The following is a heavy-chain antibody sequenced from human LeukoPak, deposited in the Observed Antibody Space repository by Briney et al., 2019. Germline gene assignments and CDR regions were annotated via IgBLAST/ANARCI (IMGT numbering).Heavy chain of an antibody. CDR2: IIPIFGTA. J-gene: IGHJ4*02. Sequence: SVKVSCKASGYTFSNYGISWVRQAPGQGLEWMGGIIPIFGTANYAQKFQGRVTITADESTSTAYMELSSLRSEDTAVYYCARGSVVRGVPHYWGQGTLVTVSS. CDR3: ARGSVVRGVPHY. V-gene: IGHV1-69*13. D-gene: IGHD3-10*01. CDR1: GYTFSNYG.